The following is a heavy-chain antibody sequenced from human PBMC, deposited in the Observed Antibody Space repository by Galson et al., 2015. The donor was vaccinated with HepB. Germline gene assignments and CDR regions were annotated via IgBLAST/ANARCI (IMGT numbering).Heavy chain of an antibody. CDR3: ARDSLLGYKYDVWSGHPSGLRFDI. Sequence: AISGDRVSSNSASWNWIRQSPSRRLEGLGRTYYGYKRYNDYQVAVRSRITINPDTSKNQFSLQLNSVTPEDTAVYYCARDSLLGYKYDVWSGHPSGLRFDIWGQGTMVTVSS. V-gene: IGHV6-1*01. CDR1: GDRVSSNSAS. J-gene: IGHJ3*02. CDR2: TYYGYKRYN. D-gene: IGHD3-3*01.